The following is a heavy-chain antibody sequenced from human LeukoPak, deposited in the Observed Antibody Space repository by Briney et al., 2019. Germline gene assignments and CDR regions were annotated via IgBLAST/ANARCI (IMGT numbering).Heavy chain of an antibody. D-gene: IGHD1-26*01. Sequence: GGSLRLSCVASGFTLRSFGMSWVRQAPGKGLEWVSFISATGLSAYYADSVKGRFTISRDNSKNTLYLQMNSLRAEDTAVYYCARSYGINYYFDYWGQGTLVTVSS. V-gene: IGHV3-23*01. J-gene: IGHJ4*02. CDR2: ISATGLSA. CDR3: ARSYGINYYFDY. CDR1: GFTLRSFG.